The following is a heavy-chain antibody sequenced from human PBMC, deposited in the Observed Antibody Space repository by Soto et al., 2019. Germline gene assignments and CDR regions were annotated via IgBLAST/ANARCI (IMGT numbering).Heavy chain of an antibody. V-gene: IGHV3-23*01. CDR2: ISGSGGRT. CDR1: GFTFSTYA. D-gene: IGHD3-16*01. Sequence: EVQLLESGGGLVQPGGSLRLSCAASGFTFSTYAMSWVRQAPGKGLEWVSGISGSGGRTYYADSVKGRFTIYRDNSKNTLYMQMNSLRAEDTAVYYCAKGRYTTSYYVDYWGQGTLVTVSS. CDR3: AKGRYTTSYYVDY. J-gene: IGHJ4*02.